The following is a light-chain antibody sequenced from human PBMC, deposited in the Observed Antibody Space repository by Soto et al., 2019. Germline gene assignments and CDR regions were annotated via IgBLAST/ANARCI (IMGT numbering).Light chain of an antibody. Sequence: AIQMTQSPSSLSASVGDRVTITCRASQDIRTELGWYQQKPGKAPNLLIYATSSLQSGVPSRFSGSGSGTDFTLTISSLQPEDFATYYCLLDYNYPRTFGQGTKVEIK. J-gene: IGKJ1*01. CDR1: QDIRTE. V-gene: IGKV1-6*01. CDR2: ATS. CDR3: LLDYNYPRT.